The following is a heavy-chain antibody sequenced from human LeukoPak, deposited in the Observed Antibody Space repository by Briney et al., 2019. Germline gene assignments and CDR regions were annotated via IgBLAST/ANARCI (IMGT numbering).Heavy chain of an antibody. V-gene: IGHV3-74*01. Sequence: GGSLRLSCAASGFTFSSYWMHWVRQAPGKGLVCVSRIDSDGSDTTYADPVKGRFTISRDNAKNTLYLQMNSLRAEDTAVYYCARVGVLEGAAAAFDYWGQGIPVTVSS. CDR2: IDSDGSDT. J-gene: IGHJ4*02. CDR1: GFTFSSYW. CDR3: ARVGVLEGAAAAFDY. D-gene: IGHD6-13*01.